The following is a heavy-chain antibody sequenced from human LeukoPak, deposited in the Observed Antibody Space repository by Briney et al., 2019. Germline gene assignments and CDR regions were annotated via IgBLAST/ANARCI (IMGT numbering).Heavy chain of an antibody. D-gene: IGHD2-8*01. Sequence: GGSLRLSCAASGFTFSSYWMSWVRQAPGKGLEWVATIKKDGSEKYYVDSVKGRFTISTDNAKNSLYQQMNSLRAEDPAVYYCVGVPGCDGARSNNDYYYYMDVWGKGTTVTVSS. CDR1: GFTFSSYW. V-gene: IGHV3-7*04. CDR3: VGVPGCDGARSNNDYYYYMDV. J-gene: IGHJ6*03. CDR2: IKKDGSEK.